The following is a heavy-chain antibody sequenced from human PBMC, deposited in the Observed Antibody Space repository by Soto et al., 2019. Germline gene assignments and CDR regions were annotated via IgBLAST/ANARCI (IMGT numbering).Heavy chain of an antibody. CDR2: VYYSGIT. J-gene: IGHJ4*02. D-gene: IGHD5-18*01. CDR3: ARGMTAFDS. CDR1: GDSVSSGSYY. Sequence: QVQLQESGPGLVKPSETLALTCIVSGDSVSSGSYYWSWIRQPPGKGLEWIGYVYYSGITKYNPHLRSRISRSVETSRKGCYLKLTSVSAADTAVYFRARGMTAFDSWGQGTLVTVSS. V-gene: IGHV4-61*03.